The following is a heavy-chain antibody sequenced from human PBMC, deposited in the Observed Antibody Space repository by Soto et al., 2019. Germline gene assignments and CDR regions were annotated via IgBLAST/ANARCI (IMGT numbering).Heavy chain of an antibody. CDR3: ARGDNDILTGYQGWFDP. Sequence: SETLSLTCTVSGGSISSGGYYWSWIRQHPGKGLEWIGYIYYSGSTYYNPSLKSRVTISVDTSKNQFSLKLSSVTAADTAVYYCARGDNDILTGYQGWFDPWGQGTLVTVSS. CDR2: IYYSGST. CDR1: GGSISSGGYY. V-gene: IGHV4-31*03. D-gene: IGHD3-9*01. J-gene: IGHJ5*02.